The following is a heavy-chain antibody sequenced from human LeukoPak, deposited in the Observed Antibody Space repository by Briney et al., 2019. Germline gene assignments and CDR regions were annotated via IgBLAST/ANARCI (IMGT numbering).Heavy chain of an antibody. J-gene: IGHJ4*02. V-gene: IGHV3-23*01. D-gene: IGHD6-13*01. CDR2: ISGSGGST. Sequence: PGGSLRLSCAASGFTFSSYSMNWVRQAPGKGLEWVSAISGSGGSTYYADSVKGRFTISRDNSKNTLYLEMNSLRAEDTAVYYCARAYSSSWSYHFDYWGQGTLVTVSS. CDR3: ARAYSSSWSYHFDY. CDR1: GFTFSSYS.